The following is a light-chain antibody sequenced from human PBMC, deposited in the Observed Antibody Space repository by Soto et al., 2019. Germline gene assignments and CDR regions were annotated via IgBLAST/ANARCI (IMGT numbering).Light chain of an antibody. CDR3: KQYGSSPST. J-gene: IGKJ5*01. CDR1: QSVSSSY. V-gene: IGKV3-20*01. CDR2: GAS. Sequence: EIVLPQSPGTLSLSPGDRPTLSCRASQSVSSSYLAWYQQKPGQAPRLLIHGASSRATGIPDRISGSGSGTDFTLTISRLEPEDFAVYYCKQYGSSPSTFGQGTRVEIK.